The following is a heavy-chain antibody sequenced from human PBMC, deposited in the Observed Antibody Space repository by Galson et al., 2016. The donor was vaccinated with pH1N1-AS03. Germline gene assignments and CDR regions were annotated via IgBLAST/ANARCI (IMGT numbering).Heavy chain of an antibody. V-gene: IGHV3-74*01. CDR3: ATGRGYYYEY. CDR2: VNGDGSST. D-gene: IGHD3-10*01. J-gene: IGHJ4*02. Sequence: SLRLSCAASGFTFSNLWMHWVRQGPGKGLVWVARVNGDGSSTTYADSVKGRFTISGDNAKNTVYLQMISLRAEDTAVYYCATGRGYYYEYRGQGTLVTVSS. CDR1: GFTFSNLW.